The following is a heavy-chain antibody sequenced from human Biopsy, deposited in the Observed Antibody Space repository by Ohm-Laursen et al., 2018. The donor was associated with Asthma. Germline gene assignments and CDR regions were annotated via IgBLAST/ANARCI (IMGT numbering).Heavy chain of an antibody. CDR1: GYTVTRYA. Sequence: ASVKVSCKASGYTVTRYAINWVRQAPGQGLEWMGRINPNSGGTNYAQKFQGRVTMTSDTSISTAYMELSRLRSDDTALYYCARGQISPGDRWFDPWGQGTLVTVSS. CDR3: ARGQISPGDRWFDP. J-gene: IGHJ5*02. CDR2: INPNSGGT. V-gene: IGHV1-2*06. D-gene: IGHD7-27*01.